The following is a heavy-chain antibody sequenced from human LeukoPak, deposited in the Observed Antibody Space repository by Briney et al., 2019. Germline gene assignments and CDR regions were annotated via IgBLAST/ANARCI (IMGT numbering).Heavy chain of an antibody. CDR3: ARHNTIFGVLVPLDY. CDR2: IYTSGST. V-gene: IGHV4-4*07. D-gene: IGHD3-3*01. J-gene: IGHJ4*02. CDR1: GGSISSYY. Sequence: SETLSLTCTVSGGSISSYYWSWIRQPAGKGLEWIGRIYTSGSTNYNPSLKNRVTISIDKSKNHFSLNLSSVTAADTAVYYCARHNTIFGVLVPLDYWGQGTLVTVSS.